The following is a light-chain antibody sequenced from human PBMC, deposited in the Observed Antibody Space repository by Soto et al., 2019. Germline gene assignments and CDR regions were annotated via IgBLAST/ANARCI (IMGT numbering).Light chain of an antibody. V-gene: IGKV3-20*01. Sequence: EIVLTQSPDTLSLSPGERATLSCRAGQSVSGHLAWYQQKPGQAPRLLIYSASSRAIGIPDRFSGSGSGTDFTLTITRLEPEDFAVYYCQHYGNSFWTFGQGTKVDIK. J-gene: IGKJ1*01. CDR1: QSVSGH. CDR2: SAS. CDR3: QHYGNSFWT.